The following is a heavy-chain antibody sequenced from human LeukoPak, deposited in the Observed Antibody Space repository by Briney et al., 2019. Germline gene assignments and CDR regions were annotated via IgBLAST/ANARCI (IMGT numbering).Heavy chain of an antibody. CDR2: INPNSGGT. Sequence: ASVKVSCKASGYTFTGYYMHWVRQAPGQGLEWMGWINPNSGGTNYAQKFQGWVTITRDTSISTAYMELSRLRSDDTAAYYCARARGSGSLTDYWGQGTLVTVSS. V-gene: IGHV1-2*04. CDR3: ARARGSGSLTDY. CDR1: GYTFTGYY. D-gene: IGHD3-10*01. J-gene: IGHJ4*02.